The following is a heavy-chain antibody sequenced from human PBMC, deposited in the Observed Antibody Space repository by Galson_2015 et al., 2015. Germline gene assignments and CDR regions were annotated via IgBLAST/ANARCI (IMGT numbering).Heavy chain of an antibody. V-gene: IGHV2-5*02. J-gene: IGHJ4*02. Sequence: PALVKPTQTLTLTCTFSGFSLSTSGVGVGWIRQPPGKALEWLALIYWDADTRYSPSLKSRLTITTDTSKNQVVLTMTNMDPVDTATYYCAHRRSRSSWSSTSYFGYWGQGTLVTVSS. CDR3: AHRRSRSSWSSTSYFGY. CDR2: IYWDADT. CDR1: GFSLSTSGVG. D-gene: IGHD6-13*01.